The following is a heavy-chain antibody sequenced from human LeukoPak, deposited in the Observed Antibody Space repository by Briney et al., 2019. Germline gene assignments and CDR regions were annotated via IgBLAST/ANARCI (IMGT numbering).Heavy chain of an antibody. CDR3: ARQGIRDFWSGYPFYYYYGMDV. J-gene: IGHJ6*02. D-gene: IGHD3-3*01. CDR2: IIPIFGTA. V-gene: IGHV1-69*13. CDR1: GGTFSSYA. Sequence: GASVKVSCKASGGTFSSYAISWVRQAPGQGLEWMGGIIPIFGTANYAQKFQGRVTITADESTSTAYMELSSLRSEDTAVYYCARQGIRDFWSGYPFYYYYGMDVWGQGTTVTVPS.